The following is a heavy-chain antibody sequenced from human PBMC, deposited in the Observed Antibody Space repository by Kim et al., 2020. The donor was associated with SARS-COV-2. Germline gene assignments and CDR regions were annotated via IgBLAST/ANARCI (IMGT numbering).Heavy chain of an antibody. J-gene: IGHJ6*02. Sequence: ASVKVSCKASGYTFTSYGISWVRQAPGQGLEWMGWISAYNGNTNYAQKLQGRVTMTTDTSTSTAYMELRSLRSDDTAVYYCASISAGSYYAWGLYAGNYYYYGMDVWGQGTTVTVSS. V-gene: IGHV1-18*01. D-gene: IGHD1-26*01. CDR1: GYTFTSYG. CDR3: ASISAGSYYAWGLYAGNYYYYGMDV. CDR2: ISAYNGNT.